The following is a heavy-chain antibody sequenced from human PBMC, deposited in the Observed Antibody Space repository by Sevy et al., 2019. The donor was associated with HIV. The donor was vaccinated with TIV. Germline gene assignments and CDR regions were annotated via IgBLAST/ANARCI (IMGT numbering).Heavy chain of an antibody. CDR2: IKSNSDGGTA. CDR1: GFSFSGAW. D-gene: IGHD2-2*01. V-gene: IGHV3-15*01. J-gene: IGHJ1*01. Sequence: GGSLRLSCAASGFSFSGAWMRWVRQAPGEGLEWVGRIKSNSDGGTADYGAAVKGRFTISRDDSKNAIYLQLNSLKSEDTAVYYCTTDADMTPWYALQHWGRGTLVTVSS. CDR3: TTDADMTPWYALQH.